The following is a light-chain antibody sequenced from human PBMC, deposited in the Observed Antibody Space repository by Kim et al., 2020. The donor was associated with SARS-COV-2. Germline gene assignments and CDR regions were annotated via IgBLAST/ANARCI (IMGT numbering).Light chain of an antibody. J-gene: IGLJ3*02. CDR2: NDG. V-gene: IGLV1-44*01. Sequence: QSVLTQPPSASGTPGQRVTISCSGSSSNMGGNVVNWYQQVPGTAPKLLIYNDGARPSGVPDRFSGSKSGTSASLAISGLQSEDDTVYYCATWDDSLNGVVFGGGTQLTVL. CDR3: ATWDDSLNGVV. CDR1: SSNMGGNV.